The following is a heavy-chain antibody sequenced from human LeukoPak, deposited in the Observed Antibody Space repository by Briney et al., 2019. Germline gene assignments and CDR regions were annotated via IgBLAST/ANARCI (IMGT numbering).Heavy chain of an antibody. CDR3: AKDYYYDSSGRYVDWFDY. V-gene: IGHV3-7*03. Sequence: QSGGSLRLSCGASGFTFSSYWMSWVRQAPGKGLEWVANIKQDGSEKYYVDSVKGRFTISRDNSKNTLYLQMNSLRAEDTAVYYCAKDYYYDSSGRYVDWFDYWGQGTLVTVSS. CDR1: GFTFSSYW. CDR2: IKQDGSEK. D-gene: IGHD3-22*01. J-gene: IGHJ4*02.